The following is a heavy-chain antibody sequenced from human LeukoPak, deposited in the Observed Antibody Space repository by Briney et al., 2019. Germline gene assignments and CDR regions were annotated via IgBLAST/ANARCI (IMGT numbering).Heavy chain of an antibody. CDR2: IYTSGST. CDR1: GGSISGYY. V-gene: IGHV4-4*07. CDR3: ARAGGHSRVLYGLDYYYYYMDV. D-gene: IGHD6-19*01. J-gene: IGHJ6*03. Sequence: SQTLSLTCTVSGGSISGYYWRWIRQPAGPGLEWIGRIYTSGSTNYNPSLKSRVIMSVDTSKKQFTLKLSSVTAADTAMYYCARAGGHSRVLYGLDYYYYYMDVWGKGTTVTVSS.